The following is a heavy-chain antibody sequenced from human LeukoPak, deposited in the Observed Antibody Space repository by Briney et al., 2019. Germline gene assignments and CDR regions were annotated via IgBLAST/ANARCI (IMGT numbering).Heavy chain of an antibody. Sequence: GGSLRLSCAASGFTVSSNYMSWVRQAPGKGLEWVSVIYSGGSTYYADSVKGRFTVSRDNSKNTLYLQMNSLRAEDTAVYYCARDLGYSYAGHLDYWGQGTLVTVSS. V-gene: IGHV3-66*01. CDR2: IYSGGST. J-gene: IGHJ4*02. CDR3: ARDLGYSYAGHLDY. D-gene: IGHD5-18*01. CDR1: GFTVSSNY.